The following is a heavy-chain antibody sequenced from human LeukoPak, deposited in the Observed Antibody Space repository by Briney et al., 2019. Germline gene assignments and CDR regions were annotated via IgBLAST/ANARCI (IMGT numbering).Heavy chain of an antibody. V-gene: IGHV4-59*01. CDR3: AREYSTSSEGDYFDY. Sequence: SETLSLTCTDPGASISTYYWTWIRQPPGEGLECIGYFYHSVSTNYNPSLKSRVTISLDTSRNQFSLRLSSVTAADTAVYFCAREYSTSSEGDYFDYWGQGSLVTVSS. D-gene: IGHD6-6*01. J-gene: IGHJ4*02. CDR2: FYHSVST. CDR1: GASISTYY.